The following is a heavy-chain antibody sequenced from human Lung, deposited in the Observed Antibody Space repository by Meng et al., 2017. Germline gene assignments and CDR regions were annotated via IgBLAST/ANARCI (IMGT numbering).Heavy chain of an antibody. CDR2: LGAHDGDR. J-gene: IGHJ4*02. V-gene: IGHV1-18*04. CDR1: DYTFTGYG. Sequence: QVHPVQSGAEVKKPRAPVKVSCKSSDYTFTGYGVSWVRQAPGQGLEWMAWLGAHDGDRSHAPRFQGRVTVTADRLTATSFMELRNLRYDDTAVYYCARGTPGRSYSDFWGQGTLVTVSS. CDR3: ARGTPGRSYSDF. D-gene: IGHD3-10*01.